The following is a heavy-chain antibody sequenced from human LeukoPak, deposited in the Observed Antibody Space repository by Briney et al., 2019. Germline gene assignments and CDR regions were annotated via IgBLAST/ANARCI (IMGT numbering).Heavy chain of an antibody. J-gene: IGHJ6*02. V-gene: IGHV4-59*08. CDR1: GGSISSYY. D-gene: IGHD5-12*01. CDR2: IYYSGST. CDR3: ARLMGDIVATTGRFYYYYGMDV. Sequence: PSETLSLTCTVSGGSISSYYWSWIRQPPGKGLEWIGYIYYSGSTNYNPSLKSRVTISVDTSKNQFSLKLSSVTAADTAVYYCARLMGDIVATTGRFYYYYGMDVWGQGTTVTVSS.